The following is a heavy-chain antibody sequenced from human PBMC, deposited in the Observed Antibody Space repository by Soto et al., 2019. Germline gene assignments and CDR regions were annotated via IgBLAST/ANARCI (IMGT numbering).Heavy chain of an antibody. D-gene: IGHD1-26*01. Sequence: EVQLVESGGGLVQPGGSLRLSCAASGFSFNTHEMNWVRQAPGKGLEWVSYISSSGSTIYYADSVKGRFTVSRDNGKNSLYLQMNSLRAEDTAVYYCAYGGSCDYWGQGTQVTVSS. CDR2: ISSSGSTI. V-gene: IGHV3-48*03. CDR3: AYGGSCDY. CDR1: GFSFNTHE. J-gene: IGHJ4*02.